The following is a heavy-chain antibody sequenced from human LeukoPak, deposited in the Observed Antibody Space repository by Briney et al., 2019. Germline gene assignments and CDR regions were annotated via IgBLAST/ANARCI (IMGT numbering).Heavy chain of an antibody. CDR3: ARGPDYYDSSGHEANDY. CDR2: INSDGSST. D-gene: IGHD3-22*01. V-gene: IGHV3-74*01. Sequence: GGSLRLSCAASGFTFSSYWMSWVRQAPGKGLVWVSRINSDGSSTSYADSVKGRFTISRDNAKNTLYLQMNSLRAEDTAVYYCARGPDYYDSSGHEANDYWGQGTLVTVSS. J-gene: IGHJ4*02. CDR1: GFTFSSYW.